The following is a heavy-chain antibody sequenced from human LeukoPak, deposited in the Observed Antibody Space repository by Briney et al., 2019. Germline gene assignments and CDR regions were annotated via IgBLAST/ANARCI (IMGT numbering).Heavy chain of an antibody. CDR3: ASNYYDCSAYYYFDY. Sequence: GGSLRLSCAASGFTVSSSYMNWVRQAPGKGLEWVSLIYSGGGTYYADSVKGRFTISRDNSKNTLYLQMNSLRAEDTAVYYCASNYYDCSAYYYFDYWGQGTLVTVSS. V-gene: IGHV3-66*01. D-gene: IGHD3-22*01. CDR2: IYSGGGT. J-gene: IGHJ4*02. CDR1: GFTVSSSY.